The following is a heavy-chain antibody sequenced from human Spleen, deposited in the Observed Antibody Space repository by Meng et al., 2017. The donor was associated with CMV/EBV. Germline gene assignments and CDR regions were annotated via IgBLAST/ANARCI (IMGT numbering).Heavy chain of an antibody. D-gene: IGHD3-3*01. CDR3: ARVEGRYDFRSSSYVYYFDY. Sequence: GESLKISCAVSGFTFSTYSMNWVRQAPGKGLEWVSSISVSSSYIYYADSVKGRFTISRDNAKNSLYLEMNSLRAEDTAVYYCARVEGRYDFRSSSYVYYFDYWGQGTLVTVSS. V-gene: IGHV3-21*01. CDR1: GFTFSTYS. J-gene: IGHJ4*02. CDR2: ISVSSSYI.